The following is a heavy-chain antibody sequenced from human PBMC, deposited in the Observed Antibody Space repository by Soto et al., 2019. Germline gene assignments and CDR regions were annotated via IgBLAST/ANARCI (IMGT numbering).Heavy chain of an antibody. Sequence: VQLVESGGGVVQPGRSLRLSCAASGFSFSDYGMHWVRQAPGKGLEWVAVISYDGSNKYYADSLKGRFTISRDNSKNTLYLQMNSLRAEDTAVYYCTAIVDDFDYWGQGTLVTVSS. V-gene: IGHV3-30*03. D-gene: IGHD1-26*01. CDR1: GFSFSDYG. CDR2: ISYDGSNK. CDR3: TAIVDDFDY. J-gene: IGHJ4*02.